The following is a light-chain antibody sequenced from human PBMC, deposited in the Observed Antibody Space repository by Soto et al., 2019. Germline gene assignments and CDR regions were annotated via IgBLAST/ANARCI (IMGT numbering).Light chain of an antibody. V-gene: IGKV4-1*01. Sequence: DIVMTQSPDSLAVSLGERATINCKSSQSVLYSSSNKDSLAWYQQKPGQPPKLLIYWASTRESGVPDRFSGSGSGTDFTLTISNLQAEDVAVYYCQQYYSTPQTFGQGTKLEI. CDR2: WAS. CDR3: QQYYSTPQT. J-gene: IGKJ1*01. CDR1: QSVLYSSSNKDS.